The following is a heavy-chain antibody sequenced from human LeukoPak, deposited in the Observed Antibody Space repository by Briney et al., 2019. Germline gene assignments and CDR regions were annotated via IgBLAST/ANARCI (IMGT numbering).Heavy chain of an antibody. CDR3: VRDPGSRFLQWPD. V-gene: IGHV3-21*01. D-gene: IGHD3-3*01. CDR2: ISSQSTFI. J-gene: IGHJ4*02. Sequence: GGSLRLSCAASGFTFSSYNMNWVRQAPGKGLEWVSSISSQSTFIYYADSVKGRFTISRDNAKESVHLEMDSLRAEDTAVYYCVRDPGSRFLQWPDWGQGTLVTVSS. CDR1: GFTFSSYN.